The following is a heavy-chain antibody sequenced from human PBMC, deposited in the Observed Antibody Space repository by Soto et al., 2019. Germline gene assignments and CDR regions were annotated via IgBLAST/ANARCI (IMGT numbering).Heavy chain of an antibody. CDR1: GFTFSSYS. CDR3: ARNNYYDSSGDRAASFDY. CDR2: ISSSSSYI. Sequence: GALSLSCAASGFTFSSYSMNWVRQAPGKGLEWVSSISSSSSYIYYADSVKGRFTISRDNAKNSLYLQMNSLRAEDTAVYYCARNNYYDSSGDRAASFDYRGQGTLVTVSS. D-gene: IGHD3-22*01. J-gene: IGHJ4*02. V-gene: IGHV3-21*01.